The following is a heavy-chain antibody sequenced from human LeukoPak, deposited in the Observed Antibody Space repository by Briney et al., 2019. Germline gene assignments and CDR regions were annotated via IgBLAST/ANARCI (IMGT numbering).Heavy chain of an antibody. V-gene: IGHV1-18*01. CDR3: ARDRDSSGWHVADY. D-gene: IGHD6-19*01. CDR2: ISPNNGNT. Sequence: ASAKVSCKASCYTFRSYYITWVRQAPAQGLEGMGWISPNNGNTNYAQKFQGRVTMTTDTPTSTAYMEMRSLRSDDTAVYYCARDRDSSGWHVADYWGQGTLVTVSS. J-gene: IGHJ4*02. CDR1: CYTFRSYY.